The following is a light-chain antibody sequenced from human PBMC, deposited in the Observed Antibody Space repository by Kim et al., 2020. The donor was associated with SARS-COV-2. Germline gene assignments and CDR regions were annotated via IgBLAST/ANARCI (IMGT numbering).Light chain of an antibody. CDR1: SGHSSYA. Sequence: QPVLTQSPSASASLGASVKLSCTLSSGHSSYAIAWHQQHPEKGPRYLMKLNSDGSHSKGDGIPDRFSGSSSGAERYLTISSLQSEDEADYYCQTWGTGPWVFGGGTQLTVL. V-gene: IGLV4-69*01. J-gene: IGLJ3*02. CDR3: QTWGTGPWV. CDR2: LNSDGSH.